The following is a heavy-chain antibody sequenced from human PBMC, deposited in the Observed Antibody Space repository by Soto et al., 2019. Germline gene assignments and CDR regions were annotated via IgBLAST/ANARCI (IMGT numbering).Heavy chain of an antibody. J-gene: IGHJ4*02. CDR1: GGSISTDDHY. D-gene: IGHD6-13*01. CDR3: ASLRSRWNIDY. Sequence: QVQLQESGPGLVKPSQTLSLTCTVSGGSISTDDHYWSWIRQPPGKGLEWIGYIYYTGSTHYNPSLKSRLFTSLGPSKNPFSLQLTSVTAADTAVYYCASLRSRWNIDYWGQGTLVTVSS. V-gene: IGHV4-30-4*01. CDR2: IYYTGST.